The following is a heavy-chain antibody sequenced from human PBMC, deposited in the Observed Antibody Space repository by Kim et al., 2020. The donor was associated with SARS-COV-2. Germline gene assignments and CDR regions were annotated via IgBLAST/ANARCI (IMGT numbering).Heavy chain of an antibody. CDR3: ARVGHLGADYWGALLYYFDY. J-gene: IGHJ4*02. D-gene: IGHD7-27*01. Sequence: GGSLRLSCAASGFTFSRSWMHWVRQAPGKGLVWVSRINSDGSSTSYADSVKGRFTISRDNAKNTLYLQMNSLRAEDTAVYYCARVGHLGADYWGALLYYFDYWGQGTLVTVSS. CDR1: GFTFSRSW. V-gene: IGHV3-74*01. CDR2: INSDGSST.